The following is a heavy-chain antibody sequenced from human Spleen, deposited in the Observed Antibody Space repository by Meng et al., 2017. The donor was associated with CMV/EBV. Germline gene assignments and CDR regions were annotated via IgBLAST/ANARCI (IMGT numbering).Heavy chain of an antibody. CDR3: AHRRSYYDFWSGYSSDDDY. CDR2: IYWNDDK. V-gene: IGHV2-5*01. CDR1: SGGVV. J-gene: IGHJ4*02. Sequence: SGGVVVGWIRQHPGKALEWLALIYWNDDKRYSPSLKSRLTITKDTSKNQVILTMTNMDPVDTATYYCAHRRSYYDFWSGYSSDDDYWGQGTLVTVSS. D-gene: IGHD3-3*01.